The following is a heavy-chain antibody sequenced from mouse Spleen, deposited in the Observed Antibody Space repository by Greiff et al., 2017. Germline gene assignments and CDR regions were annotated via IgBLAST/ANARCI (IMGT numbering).Heavy chain of an antibody. D-gene: IGHD1-1*01. CDR1: GYSITSGYY. CDR2: ISYDGSN. J-gene: IGHJ3*01. CDR3: ARDTYYGSSYPY. V-gene: IGHV3-6*01. Sequence: EESGPGLVKPSQSLSLTCSVTGYSITSGYYWNWIRQFPGNKLEWMGYISYDGSNNYNPSLKNRISITRDTSKNQFFLKLNSVTTEDTATYYCARDTYYGSSYPYWGQGTLVTVSA.